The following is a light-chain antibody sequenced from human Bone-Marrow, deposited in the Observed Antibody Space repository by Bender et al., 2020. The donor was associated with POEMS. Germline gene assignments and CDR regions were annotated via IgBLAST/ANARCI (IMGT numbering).Light chain of an antibody. J-gene: IGLJ2*01. Sequence: QSALAQPASVSGSPGQSITISCTGTRSDVGRNNLVSWYQLHPGKAPKLILFEVYKRPSGVPDRFSGSIDISSKSASLTISGLQTEDEADYYCQTYDSRNLVVFGGGTKLTVL. CDR2: EVY. CDR3: QTYDSRNLVV. CDR1: RSDVGRNNL. V-gene: IGLV2-14*02.